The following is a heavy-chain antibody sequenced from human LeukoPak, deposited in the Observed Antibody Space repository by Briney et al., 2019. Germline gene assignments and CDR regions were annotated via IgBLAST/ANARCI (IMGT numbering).Heavy chain of an antibody. CDR3: ARTTPYVRVPYYYYGMDV. Sequence: ASVKVSCKASGYTFTSYGISWVRQAPGQGLEWMGWISAYNGNTNYAQKLQGRVTMTTDTSTSTAYMELRSLRSDDTAVYYCARTTPYVRVPYYYYGMDVWGQGTTVTVSS. J-gene: IGHJ6*02. CDR1: GYTFTSYG. CDR2: ISAYNGNT. V-gene: IGHV1-18*01. D-gene: IGHD1-14*01.